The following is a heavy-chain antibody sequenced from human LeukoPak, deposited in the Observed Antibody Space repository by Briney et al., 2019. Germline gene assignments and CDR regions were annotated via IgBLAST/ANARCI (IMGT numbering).Heavy chain of an antibody. CDR3: ARDKSGVFDY. J-gene: IGHJ4*02. V-gene: IGHV4-59*01. CDR2: IYYSGST. CDR1: GGSISSYY. D-gene: IGHD3-3*01. Sequence: SETLPLTCTVSGGSISSYYWSWIRQPPGKGLEWIGYIYYSGSTNYNPSLKSRVTISVDTSKNQFSLKLSSVTAADTAVYYCARDKSGVFDYWGQGTLVTVSS.